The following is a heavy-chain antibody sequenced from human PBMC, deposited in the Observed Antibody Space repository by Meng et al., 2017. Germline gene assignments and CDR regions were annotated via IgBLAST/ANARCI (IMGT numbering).Heavy chain of an antibody. D-gene: IGHD3-9*01. V-gene: IGHV7-4-1*02. CDR2: INTNTGNP. Sequence: ASVKVSCKASGYTFTSYAMNWVRQAPGQGLEWMGWINTNTGNPTYAQGFTGRFVFSLDTSVSTAYLQISSLKAEDTAVYYCARPRGLLRYFDWLETFTFDYWGQENQV. CDR1: GYTFTSYA. J-gene: IGHJ4*01. CDR3: ARPRGLLRYFDWLETFTFDY.